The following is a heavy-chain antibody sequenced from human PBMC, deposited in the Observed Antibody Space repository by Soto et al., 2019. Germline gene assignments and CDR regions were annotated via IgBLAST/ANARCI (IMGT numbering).Heavy chain of an antibody. CDR1: VFSLSTSGMC. CDR2: IDWDDDK. J-gene: IGHJ4*02. D-gene: IGHD3-22*01. Sequence: SGPTLVNPTQTLTLTCTFSVFSLSTSGMCVSWIRQPPGKALEWLALIDWDDDKYYSTSLKTRLTISKDTSKNQVVLTMTNMDPVDTATYYCARNHYYDSSGYYGLDYWGQGTLVTVSS. CDR3: ARNHYYDSSGYYGLDY. V-gene: IGHV2-70*01.